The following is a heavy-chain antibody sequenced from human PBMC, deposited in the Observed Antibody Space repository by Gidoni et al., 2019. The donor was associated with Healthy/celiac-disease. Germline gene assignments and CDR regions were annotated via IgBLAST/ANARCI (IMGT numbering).Heavy chain of an antibody. V-gene: IGHV3-21*01. CDR2: ISSSSSYI. Sequence: EVQLVESGGGLVKPGGSLRLSCAASGSTFRSYSMNWVRQAPGKGLEWVSSISSSSSYIYYADSVKGRFTISRDNAKNSLYLQMNSLRAEDTAVYYCARDRDYYDSSGLDYWGQGTLVTVSS. CDR1: GSTFRSYS. J-gene: IGHJ4*02. D-gene: IGHD3-22*01. CDR3: ARDRDYYDSSGLDY.